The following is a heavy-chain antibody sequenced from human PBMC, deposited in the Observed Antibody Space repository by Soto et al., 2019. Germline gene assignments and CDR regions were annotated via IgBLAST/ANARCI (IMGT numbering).Heavy chain of an antibody. D-gene: IGHD5-12*01. CDR2: ISSDGSNK. CDR1: GCTFRNYV. CDR3: TKDRATHRNY. J-gene: IGHJ4*02. V-gene: IGHV3-30*18. Sequence: QVQLVESGGGVVQPGRSPSLSCAASGCTFRNYVMHWVRQAPGKGLEWVAVISSDGSNKYYADSVKGRFTISRDNSKNTLYLQMNSLRIEDTAVYYCTKDRATHRNYWGQGTLVTVSS.